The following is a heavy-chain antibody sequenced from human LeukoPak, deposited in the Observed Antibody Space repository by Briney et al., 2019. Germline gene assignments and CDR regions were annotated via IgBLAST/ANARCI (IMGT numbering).Heavy chain of an antibody. CDR2: FTTTSIYM. J-gene: IGHJ4*02. V-gene: IGHV3-21*01. Sequence: GGSLRLSCAASGFTFNAFTMHWVRQAQGKGLEWISSFTTTSIYMYYADSVKGRFTISRDNAKNSLYLQMNSLRAEDTAVYYCARSILTGYIGEGFDKWGQGTLVTVSS. D-gene: IGHD3-9*01. CDR3: ARSILTGYIGEGFDK. CDR1: GFTFNAFT.